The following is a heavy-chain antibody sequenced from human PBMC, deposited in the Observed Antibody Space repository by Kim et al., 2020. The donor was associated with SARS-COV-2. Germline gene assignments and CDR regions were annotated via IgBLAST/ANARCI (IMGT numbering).Heavy chain of an antibody. V-gene: IGHV5-51*01. CDR2: IYPGDSDT. D-gene: IGHD3-10*01. J-gene: IGHJ5*02. CDR1: GYSFTSYW. CDR3: ARGYYGSGSYLLFSWFDP. Sequence: GESLKISCKGSGYSFTSYWIGWVRQMPGKGLEWMGIIYPGDSDTRYSPSFQGQVTISADKSISTAYLQWSSLKASDTAMYYCARGYYGSGSYLLFSWFDPWGQGTLVTVSS.